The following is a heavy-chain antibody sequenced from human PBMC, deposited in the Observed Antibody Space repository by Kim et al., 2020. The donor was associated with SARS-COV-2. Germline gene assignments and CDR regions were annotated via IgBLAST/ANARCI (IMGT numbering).Heavy chain of an antibody. CDR1: GYTFTSYG. V-gene: IGHV1-18*01. CDR3: ASGLRIAAGGTTSYYYYAMDV. D-gene: IGHD6-13*01. Sequence: ASVKVSCKASGYTFTSYGVSWVRQAPGQGLEWMGWISVYDGTTNYAQQLLGRVTMTTDTSTSTAYMELRSLRSDDTAVYYCASGLRIAAGGTTSYYYYAMDVWGQGTTVTVSS. CDR2: ISVYDGTT. J-gene: IGHJ6*02.